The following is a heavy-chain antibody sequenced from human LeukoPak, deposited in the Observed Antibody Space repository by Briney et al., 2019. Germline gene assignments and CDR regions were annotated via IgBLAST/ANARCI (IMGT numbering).Heavy chain of an antibody. D-gene: IGHD5-18*01. V-gene: IGHV3-21*04. CDR1: GFTFSSYS. J-gene: IGHJ4*02. CDR2: ISSTSSYT. CDR3: ARDSAWIQPLDY. Sequence: KTGGSLRLSCAASGFTFSSYSMNWVRQAPGKGLEWVSSISSTSSYTYYADSVKGRFTISRDNAKNALYLQMNSRRAEGTAVYYCARDSAWIQPLDYWGQGTLVTVSS.